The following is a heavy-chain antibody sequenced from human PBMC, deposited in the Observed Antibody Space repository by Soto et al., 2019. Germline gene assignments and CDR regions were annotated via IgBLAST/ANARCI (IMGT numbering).Heavy chain of an antibody. D-gene: IGHD2-2*01. J-gene: IGHJ5*02. CDR2: INHSGNT. V-gene: IGHV4-34*01. Sequence: SETHSLTCAVFDGYFSGYYWSWIRQTPGKGLEWIGEINHSGNTNYNPSLKSRVTISVDTSKNQFSLKLSSVTAADTAVYYCARQWDIVVVPAAIHWFDPWGQGTLVTVSS. CDR1: DGYFSGYY. CDR3: ARQWDIVVVPAAIHWFDP.